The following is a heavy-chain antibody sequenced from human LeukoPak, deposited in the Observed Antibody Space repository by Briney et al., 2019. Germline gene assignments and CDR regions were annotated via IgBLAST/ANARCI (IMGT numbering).Heavy chain of an antibody. D-gene: IGHD3-10*01. CDR1: GGSISGYY. J-gene: IGHJ4*02. CDR2: IHYSGST. V-gene: IGHV4-59*08. Sequence: PSETLSLTCSVSGGSISGYYWSWIRQPPGKGLEWIGYIHYSGSTDSNPSLKSRVTMSVDTSKNQFSLKLSSVTAADTAVYYCARHLDYYGSGSYEYWGQGTLVTVSS. CDR3: ARHLDYYGSGSYEY.